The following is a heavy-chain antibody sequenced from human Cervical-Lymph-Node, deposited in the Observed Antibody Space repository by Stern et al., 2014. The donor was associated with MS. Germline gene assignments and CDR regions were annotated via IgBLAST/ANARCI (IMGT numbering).Heavy chain of an antibody. J-gene: IGHJ4*02. CDR1: GYTFTSYA. Sequence: QVQLGQSGSELKKPGASVKVSCKASGYTFTSYAMNWVRQAPGQGLEWMGWINNNTGNQTYAQGFTGRFVFSLDTSVSTAYLQITTLKAEDTAVYYCAIHSYTRFFDYWGQGTLVTVSS. D-gene: IGHD2-2*02. CDR3: AIHSYTRFFDY. CDR2: INNNTGNQ. V-gene: IGHV7-4-1*02.